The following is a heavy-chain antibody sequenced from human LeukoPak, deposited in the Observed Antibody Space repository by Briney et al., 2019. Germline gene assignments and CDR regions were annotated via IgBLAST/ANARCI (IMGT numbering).Heavy chain of an antibody. J-gene: IGHJ5*02. D-gene: IGHD4-17*01. Sequence: SETLSLTRTVSGGSISSYYWSWIRQPPGKGLEWIGYIYYSGSTNYNPSLKSRVTISVDTSKNQFSLKLSSVTAADTAVYYCARVVSGDYERWFDPWGQGTLVTVSS. CDR2: IYYSGST. CDR1: GGSISSYY. V-gene: IGHV4-59*01. CDR3: ARVVSGDYERWFDP.